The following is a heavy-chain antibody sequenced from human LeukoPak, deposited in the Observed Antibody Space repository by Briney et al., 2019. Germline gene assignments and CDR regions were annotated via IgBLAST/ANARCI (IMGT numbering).Heavy chain of an antibody. Sequence: GGSLRLSCAASGFTFSSYSMNWVRQAPGKGLEWVSSISSSSSYIYYADSVKGRFTISRDNAKNSLYLQMNSLRAEDTAVYYCARGVGDLTGYYPDAFDIWGQGTMVTVSS. D-gene: IGHD3-9*01. CDR1: GFTFSSYS. CDR2: ISSSSSYI. V-gene: IGHV3-21*01. CDR3: ARGVGDLTGYYPDAFDI. J-gene: IGHJ3*02.